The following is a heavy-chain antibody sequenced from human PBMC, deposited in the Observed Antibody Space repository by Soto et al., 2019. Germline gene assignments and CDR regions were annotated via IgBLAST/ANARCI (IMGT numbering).Heavy chain of an antibody. J-gene: IGHJ6*02. CDR1: GFSLSTSGMC. Sequence: GSGPTLVNPTQTLTLTCTFSGFSLSTSGMCVSWIRQPPGKALEWLALIDWDDDKYYSTSLKTRLTISKDTSKNQVVLTMTNMDPVDTATYYCARTLDYSSSWYYGMDVWGQGTTVTVSS. CDR2: IDWDDDK. V-gene: IGHV2-70*01. D-gene: IGHD6-13*01. CDR3: ARTLDYSSSWYYGMDV.